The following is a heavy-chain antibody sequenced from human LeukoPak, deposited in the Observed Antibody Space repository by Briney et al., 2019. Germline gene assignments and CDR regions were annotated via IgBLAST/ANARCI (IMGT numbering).Heavy chain of an antibody. J-gene: IGHJ4*02. CDR3: ATYRQVLLPFES. CDR1: GFTFISYS. V-gene: IGHV3-23*01. CDR2: IFPSGGEI. Sequence: GGSLRLSCAASGFTFISYSMIWVRQPPGKGLEWVSSIFPSGGEIHYADSVRGRFTISRDNSKSTLSLQMNSLRAEDTAIYYCATYRQVLLPFESWGQGTLVTVSS. D-gene: IGHD2-8*02.